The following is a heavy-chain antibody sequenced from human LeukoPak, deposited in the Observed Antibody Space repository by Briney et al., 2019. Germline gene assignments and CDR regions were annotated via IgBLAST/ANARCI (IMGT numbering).Heavy chain of an antibody. CDR1: GFTFSSYS. CDR3: ARAYCSSTSCYTTDY. J-gene: IGHJ4*02. V-gene: IGHV3-21*01. D-gene: IGHD2-2*02. CDR2: ISSSSSYI. Sequence: PGGSLRLSCAASGFTFSSYSMNWVRQAPGKGLEWVSSISSSSSYIYYADSVKGRFTISRDNAKNSLYLQMNSLRAEDTAVYYCARAYCSSTSCYTTDYWGQGTLVTVSS.